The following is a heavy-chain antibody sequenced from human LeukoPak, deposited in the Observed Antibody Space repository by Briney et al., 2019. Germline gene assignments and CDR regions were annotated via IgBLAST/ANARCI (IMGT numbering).Heavy chain of an antibody. CDR3: ARECPVLRYFDWLPPVLSPRYYYYYMDV. J-gene: IGHJ6*03. Sequence: ASVKVSCKASVYTFTSYAMHWVRQAPGQRLEWMGWINAGNGNTKYSQEFQGRVTITRDTSASTAYMELSSLRSEDMAVYYCARECPVLRYFDWLPPVLSPRYYYYYMDVWGKGTTVTVSS. V-gene: IGHV1-3*03. CDR1: VYTFTSYA. D-gene: IGHD3-9*01. CDR2: INAGNGNT.